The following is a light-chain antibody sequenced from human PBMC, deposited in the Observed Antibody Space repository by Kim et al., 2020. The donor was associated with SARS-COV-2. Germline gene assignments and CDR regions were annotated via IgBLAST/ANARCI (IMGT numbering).Light chain of an antibody. CDR1: QSVSSSY. CDR3: QQYGSSLLT. J-gene: IGKJ4*01. CDR2: GAS. Sequence: EIVLTQSPGTLSLSPGERATLSCRASQSVSSSYLAWYQQKPGQAPRLLIYGASSRATGIPDRFSGSGSGTDFTLTISRLEPEDFAVYYCQQYGSSLLTFGGGTKVYIK. V-gene: IGKV3-20*01.